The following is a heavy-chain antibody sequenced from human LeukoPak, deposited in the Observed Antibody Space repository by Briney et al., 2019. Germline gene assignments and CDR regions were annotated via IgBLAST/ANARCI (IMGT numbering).Heavy chain of an antibody. Sequence: SETLSLTCTVSGDSLSSSSYYWGWIRQPPGKGLEWIGNIFYSGTTYYNPSLKSRVTIFIDTSKNQFSLKLRSVTAADTAFYYCARHERTRIWFGDQYYFDSWGQGTLVTVSS. CDR2: IFYSGTT. D-gene: IGHD3-10*01. V-gene: IGHV4-39*01. CDR1: GDSLSSSSYY. CDR3: ARHERTRIWFGDQYYFDS. J-gene: IGHJ4*02.